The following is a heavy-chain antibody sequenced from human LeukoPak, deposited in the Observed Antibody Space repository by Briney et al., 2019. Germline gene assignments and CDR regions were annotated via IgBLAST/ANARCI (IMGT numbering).Heavy chain of an antibody. V-gene: IGHV4-4*02. CDR2: IYHSGST. Sequence: SGTLSLTCAVSGGSISSSNWWSWVRQPPGKGLEWIGEIYHSGSTNYNPSLKSRVTISVDKSKNQFSLKLSSVTAADTAVYYCASQVPSRYSSWYYFDYWGQGILVTVSS. J-gene: IGHJ4*02. D-gene: IGHD6-13*01. CDR1: GGSISSSNW. CDR3: ASQVPSRYSSWYYFDY.